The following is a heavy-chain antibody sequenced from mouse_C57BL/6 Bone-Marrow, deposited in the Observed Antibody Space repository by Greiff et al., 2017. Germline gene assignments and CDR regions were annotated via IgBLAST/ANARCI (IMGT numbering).Heavy chain of an antibody. CDR3: ARSGLLLRFAY. J-gene: IGHJ3*01. CDR2: MYPGSGST. D-gene: IGHD1-1*01. V-gene: IGHV1-55*01. Sequence: VKQRPGQGLEWIGDMYPGSGSTNYNEKFKSKATLTVDTSSSTAYMQLSSLTSEDSAVYYCARSGLLLRFAYWGQGTLVTVSA.